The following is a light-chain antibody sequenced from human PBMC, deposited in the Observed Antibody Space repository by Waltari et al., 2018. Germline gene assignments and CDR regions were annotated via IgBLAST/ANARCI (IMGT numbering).Light chain of an antibody. Sequence: SSELTQDPTVSVALGQTVRITCQGHSLSRSYASWYRQRPGQAPILLIYGNNNRPSGIPDRFSGSTSGNMASLTITGAQAEDEADYYCHSRDTTTNRVFGRGTKLTVV. CDR3: HSRDTTTNRV. V-gene: IGLV3-19*01. CDR1: SLSRSY. J-gene: IGLJ3*02. CDR2: GNN.